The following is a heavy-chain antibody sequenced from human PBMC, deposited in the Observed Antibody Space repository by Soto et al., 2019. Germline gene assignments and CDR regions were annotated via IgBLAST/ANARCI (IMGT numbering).Heavy chain of an antibody. CDR2: MNPNNGNT. CDR3: VRVRSDSSWRQSGWFDP. Sequence: QVQLVQSGAEVKKPGASVKVSCKASGYTFTSYDINWVRQASGQGLEWMGWMNPNNGNTVYAEKFQGRVTMTRDTSMTTAYMDLSSLTSEDTATYYCVRVRSDSSWRQSGWFDPWGPGTLVKVSS. D-gene: IGHD6-13*01. J-gene: IGHJ5*02. CDR1: GYTFTSYD. V-gene: IGHV1-8*01.